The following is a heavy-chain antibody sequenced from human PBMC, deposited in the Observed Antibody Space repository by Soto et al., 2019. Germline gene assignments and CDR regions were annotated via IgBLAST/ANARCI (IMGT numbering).Heavy chain of an antibody. J-gene: IGHJ4*02. Sequence: QVQLVESGGGLVKPGGSLRLSCAASAFIISDYYMSWIRQAPGKGLEWVSYISGSGTTIYYADSVKGRFTISRYNAKNSLYLQMSSLRAEDTAVYYCARVGCSGGSCPLDYWGQGTLVTVSS. CDR2: ISGSGTTI. CDR1: AFIISDYY. CDR3: ARVGCSGGSCPLDY. V-gene: IGHV3-11*01. D-gene: IGHD2-15*01.